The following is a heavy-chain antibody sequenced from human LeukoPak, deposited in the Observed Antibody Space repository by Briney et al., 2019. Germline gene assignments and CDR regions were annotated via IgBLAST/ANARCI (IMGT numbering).Heavy chain of an antibody. CDR3: AKDKGRTMVRGSFDY. J-gene: IGHJ4*02. Sequence: GGSLRLSCAASGFTFSSYAMSWARQAPGKGLEWVSAISGSGGSTYYADSVKGRFTISRDNSKNTLYLQMNSLRAEDTAVYYCAKDKGRTMVRGSFDYWGQGTLVTVSS. D-gene: IGHD3-10*01. CDR1: GFTFSSYA. CDR2: ISGSGGST. V-gene: IGHV3-23*01.